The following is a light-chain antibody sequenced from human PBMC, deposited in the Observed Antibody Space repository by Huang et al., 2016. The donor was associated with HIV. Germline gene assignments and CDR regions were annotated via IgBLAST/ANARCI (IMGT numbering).Light chain of an antibody. J-gene: IGKJ5*01. CDR3: QQGYSALIT. V-gene: IGKV1-39*01. CDR1: QNINTY. CDR2: SAS. Sequence: DIVLTQSPSSLSASVGDRVTITCRASQNINTYLNWYQQKPGKATNLLIHSASTLQTGVPSRFSGSGSGTDFTLTVNSLQPEDSATYYCQQGYSALITFGQGTRL.